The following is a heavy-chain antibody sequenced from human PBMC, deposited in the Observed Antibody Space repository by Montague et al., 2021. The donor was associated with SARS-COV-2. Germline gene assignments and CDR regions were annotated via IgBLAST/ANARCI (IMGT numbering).Heavy chain of an antibody. V-gene: IGHV6-1*01. D-gene: IGHD2-2*01. J-gene: IGHJ4*02. CDR3: ARIPVGSKYYFDF. CDR2: TYYRSKWYN. CDR1: GDSVSINIAT. Sequence: CAISGDSVSINIATWSWVRQSPSIGLGWLGRTYYRSKWYNDYAESLKSRITIDPDTSEHQFSLHLNSVTPEDTAVYYCARIPVGSKYYFDFWGQGTLVTVSS.